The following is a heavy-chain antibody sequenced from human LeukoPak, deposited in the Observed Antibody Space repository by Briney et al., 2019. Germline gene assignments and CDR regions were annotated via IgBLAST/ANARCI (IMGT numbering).Heavy chain of an antibody. V-gene: IGHV3-43*02. CDR3: AKDIDSSWYAEYFQH. Sequence: WGSLRLSCAASGFTFDDYAMHWVRQAPGKGLEWVSLISGDGGSTYSANSVKGRFTISRDNSKNSLYLQMNSLRTEDTALYYCAKDIDSSWYAEYFQHWGQGTLVTVSS. CDR2: ISGDGGST. CDR1: GFTFDDYA. J-gene: IGHJ1*01. D-gene: IGHD6-13*01.